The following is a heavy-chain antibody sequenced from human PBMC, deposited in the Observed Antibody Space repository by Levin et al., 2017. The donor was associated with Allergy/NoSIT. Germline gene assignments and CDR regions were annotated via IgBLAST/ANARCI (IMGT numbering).Heavy chain of an antibody. CDR3: AKETPGSGSGGYYYYGMDV. V-gene: IGHV3-23*01. D-gene: IGHD6-19*01. CDR2: ISSSGGST. CDR1: GFTFSTYA. J-gene: IGHJ6*02. Sequence: GGSLRLSCAASGFTFSTYAMSWVRQAPGKGLEWVSAISSSGGSTYYADSVKGRFTISRDNSKNTLYLQMNSLRVEDTAVYYCAKETPGSGSGGYYYYGMDVWGQGTTVTVSS.